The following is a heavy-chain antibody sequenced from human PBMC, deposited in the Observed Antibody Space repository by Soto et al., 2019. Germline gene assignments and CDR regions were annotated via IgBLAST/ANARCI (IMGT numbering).Heavy chain of an antibody. Sequence: SVKVSCKASGGTFSSYAISWVRQAPGQGLEWMGGIIPIFGTANYAQKFQGRVTITADESTSTAYMELSSLRSEDTAVYYCQGYCSSTSCLGPDYYGMDVWGQGTTVTVSS. J-gene: IGHJ6*02. V-gene: IGHV1-69*13. CDR3: QGYCSSTSCLGPDYYGMDV. CDR2: IIPIFGTA. CDR1: GGTFSSYA. D-gene: IGHD2-2*01.